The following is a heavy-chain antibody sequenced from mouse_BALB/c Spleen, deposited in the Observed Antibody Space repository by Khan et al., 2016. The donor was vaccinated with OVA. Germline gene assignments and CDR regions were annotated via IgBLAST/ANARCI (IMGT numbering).Heavy chain of an antibody. D-gene: IGHD2-1*01. J-gene: IGHJ1*01. V-gene: IGHV9-3-1*01. Sequence: QIQLVQSGPELKKPGETVMISCKASGYTFTNFGMNWVKQAPGKGLKWMGWINTYTGEPTYADDFRGRFAFSLETSATTAYSQINNLKNEDTATYFCARVGNYWYFDVWGAGTPVTVSS. CDR1: GYTFTNFG. CDR2: INTYTGEP. CDR3: ARVGNYWYFDV.